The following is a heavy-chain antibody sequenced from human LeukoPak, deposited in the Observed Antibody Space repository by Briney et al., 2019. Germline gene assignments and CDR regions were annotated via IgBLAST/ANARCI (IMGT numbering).Heavy chain of an antibody. J-gene: IGHJ4*02. D-gene: IGHD2-2*01. CDR3: AKRGDCSGTCTYDY. CDR2: VGASGVKT. CDR1: GFTFSNYA. Sequence: GGSLKLSCAASGFTFSNYAIHWVRPAPGQGLEWVSIVGASGVKTYYADSVKGRFTISRDNSKNTVYLQMNSLRAEDTAVYYCAKRGDCSGTCTYDYWGQGTLVTVS. V-gene: IGHV3-23*01.